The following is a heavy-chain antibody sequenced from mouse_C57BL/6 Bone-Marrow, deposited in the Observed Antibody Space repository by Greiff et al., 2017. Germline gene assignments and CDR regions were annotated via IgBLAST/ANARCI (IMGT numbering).Heavy chain of an antibody. Sequence: EVQLVESGGGLVQPGGSLSLSCAASGFTFTDYYMSWVRQPPGKALEWLGFIRNKANGYTTEYSASVKGRFTISRDNSQSILYLHMNALRAEDSATYYCERCDYYGSSCGFAYWGQGTLVTVSA. D-gene: IGHD1-1*01. CDR3: ERCDYYGSSCGFAY. V-gene: IGHV7-3*01. J-gene: IGHJ3*01. CDR2: IRNKANGYTT. CDR1: GFTFTDYY.